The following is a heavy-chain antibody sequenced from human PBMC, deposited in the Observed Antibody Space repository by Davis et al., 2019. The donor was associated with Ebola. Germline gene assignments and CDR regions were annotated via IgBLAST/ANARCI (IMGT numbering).Heavy chain of an antibody. J-gene: IGHJ6*02. CDR2: ISWNSGSI. D-gene: IGHD2-2*01. Sequence: SLKISCAASGFTFDDYAMHWVRQAPGKGLEWVSGISWNSGSIVYADPVKGRFTISRDNAKNSLYLQMNSLRAEDTALYYCAKGRYQLLLSPGMDVWGQGTTVTVSS. CDR3: AKGRYQLLLSPGMDV. CDR1: GFTFDDYA. V-gene: IGHV3-9*01.